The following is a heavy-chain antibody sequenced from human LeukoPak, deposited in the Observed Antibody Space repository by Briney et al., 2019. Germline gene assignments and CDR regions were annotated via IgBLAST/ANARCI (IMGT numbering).Heavy chain of an antibody. CDR2: IIPIFGTA. J-gene: IGHJ4*02. Sequence: ASVKVSCKASGGTFSSYAISWVRQAPGQGLEWMGGIIPIFGTANYAQKFQGRVTITADESTSTAYMELSSLRSEDTAVYYCARALNQLVVTAIFDYWGRGVLVTVSS. V-gene: IGHV1-69*13. CDR3: ARALNQLVVTAIFDY. CDR1: GGTFSSYA. D-gene: IGHD2-21*02.